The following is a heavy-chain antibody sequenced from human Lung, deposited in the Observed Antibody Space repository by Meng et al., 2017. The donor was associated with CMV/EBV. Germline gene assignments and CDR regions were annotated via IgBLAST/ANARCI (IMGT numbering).Heavy chain of an antibody. CDR2: ISGSGGST. CDR1: GFTFSSYA. D-gene: IGHD2-2*01. V-gene: IGHV3-23*01. Sequence: GEXXKISCAASGFTFSSYAMSWVRQAPGKGLEWVSAISGSGGSTYYADSVKGRFTISRDNSKNTLYLQMNSLRAEDTAVYYCAKDGGYCSSTSCYLIPTYYYYYGMDVWGQGNXVNGAS. CDR3: AKDGGYCSSTSCYLIPTYYYYYGMDV. J-gene: IGHJ6*02.